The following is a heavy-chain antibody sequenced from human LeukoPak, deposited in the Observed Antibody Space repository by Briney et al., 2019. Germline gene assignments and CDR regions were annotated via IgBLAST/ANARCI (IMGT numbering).Heavy chain of an antibody. CDR2: ISSTSSYI. D-gene: IGHD3-10*01. Sequence: GGSLRLSCAASGFTFSSYSMNWVRQAPGKGLEWVSSISSTSSYIYYADSVKGRFTISRDNAKNSLYLQMNSLRAEDTAVYCCPRDPHYYGSGTPGYFDYWGQGTLVTVSS. CDR3: PRDPHYYGSGTPGYFDY. J-gene: IGHJ4*02. V-gene: IGHV3-21*06. CDR1: GFTFSSYS.